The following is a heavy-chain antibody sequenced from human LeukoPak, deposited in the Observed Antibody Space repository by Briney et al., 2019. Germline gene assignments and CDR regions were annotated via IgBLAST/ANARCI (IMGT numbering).Heavy chain of an antibody. CDR1: GFTFSDYY. J-gene: IGHJ5*02. V-gene: IGHV3-11*05. Sequence: GGSLRLSCVASGFTFSDYYMSWIRQAPAKGLQYVSYISSSGTYANYANSVKGRFTNSRDNAKNSLYLQMNSLRADDTAVYYCARGGYDILTGTSFFDPWGQGTLVTVSS. CDR2: ISSSGTYA. D-gene: IGHD3-9*01. CDR3: ARGGYDILTGTSFFDP.